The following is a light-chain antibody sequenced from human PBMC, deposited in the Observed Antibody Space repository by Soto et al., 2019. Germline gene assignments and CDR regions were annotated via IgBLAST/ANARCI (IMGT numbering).Light chain of an antibody. Sequence: EVVLTQSPGTLSLSPGERATLACRASKSVSNYLAWYQQKSGQAPRLLIYGASSRASGIPDRFSGSGSGTDFTLTINRLEPEDSAVYCCQQYGSSPRTFGQGTKV. CDR3: QQYGSSPRT. J-gene: IGKJ1*01. CDR2: GAS. CDR1: KSVSNY. V-gene: IGKV3-20*01.